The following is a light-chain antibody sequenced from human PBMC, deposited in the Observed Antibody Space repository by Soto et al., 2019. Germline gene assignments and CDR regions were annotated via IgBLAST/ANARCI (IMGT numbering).Light chain of an antibody. Sequence: QSVLTQPPSASGTPGQGVTISCSGSTSNIGSNYVYWYQQLPGTAPKLLIYRNNQRPSGVPDRFSGSKSGTSASLAISGLRSDDEADYVCATWDDSLNGFDVFGTGTKGTVL. CDR3: ATWDDSLNGFDV. CDR1: TSNIGSNY. V-gene: IGLV1-47*01. CDR2: RNN. J-gene: IGLJ1*01.